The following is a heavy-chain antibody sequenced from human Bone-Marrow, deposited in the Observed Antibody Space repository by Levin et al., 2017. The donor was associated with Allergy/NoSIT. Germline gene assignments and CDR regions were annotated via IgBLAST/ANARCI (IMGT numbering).Heavy chain of an antibody. CDR1: GGTFSGYA. CDR2: IIPIVGTA. Sequence: ASVKVSCEASGGTFSGYAISWVRQAPGQGLEWMGGIIPIVGTAKYAQSFQGRVSITADKSTSTAYMELSSLRSEDTAVYYCARGVLQYLVGYSYYYMDVWGKGTTVTVSS. V-gene: IGHV1-69*06. D-gene: IGHD3-16*01. CDR3: ARGVLQYLVGYSYYYMDV. J-gene: IGHJ6*03.